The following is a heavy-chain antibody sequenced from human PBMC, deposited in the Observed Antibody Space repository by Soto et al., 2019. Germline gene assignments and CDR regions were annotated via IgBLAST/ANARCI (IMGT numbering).Heavy chain of an antibody. CDR2: ISGSGAST. D-gene: IGHD3-3*01. J-gene: IGHJ6*03. CDR1: GFTFSSYA. V-gene: IGHV3-23*01. Sequence: EVQLLESGGGLIQPGGSLRLSCAASGFTFSSYARSWVRQAPGKGLEWVSGISGSGASTYYADSVKGRFAISRDNSKNTMLLQMSGLRVDATAVYYCAKGGGFDDFWSGSKLGTGYYSYMDGWGKGTAVTVSS. CDR3: AKGGGFDDFWSGSKLGTGYYSYMDG.